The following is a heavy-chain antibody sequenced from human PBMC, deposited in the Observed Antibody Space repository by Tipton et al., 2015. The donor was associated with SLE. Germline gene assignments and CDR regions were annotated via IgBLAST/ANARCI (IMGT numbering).Heavy chain of an antibody. CDR1: GGSFSGNY. Sequence: TLSLTCAVSGGSFSGNYWSWIRQVPGKGLEWIGEINRSGGTNYNAALNRRVAISVDTSKNQFSLKVTSVTAADTGTYYCAGSRAATTFPWGQGTLVTVSS. CDR3: AGSRAATTFP. J-gene: IGHJ5*02. CDR2: INRSGGT. V-gene: IGHV4-34*01. D-gene: IGHD1-26*01.